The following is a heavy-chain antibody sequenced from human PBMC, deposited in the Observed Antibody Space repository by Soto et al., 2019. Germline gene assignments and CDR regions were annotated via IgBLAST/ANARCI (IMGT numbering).Heavy chain of an antibody. V-gene: IGHV3-11*01. D-gene: IGHD6-19*01. J-gene: IGHJ4*02. CDR1: GFTFSDYY. CDR3: AKEVFRAGTDY. Sequence: GGSLRLSCAASGFTFSDYYMSWIRQAPGKGLEWVSYISSSGSTIYYADSVKGRFTMSRDNAENSLNLQMNSLRAEDTAVYYCAKEVFRAGTDYWGQGTLVTVSS. CDR2: ISSSGSTI.